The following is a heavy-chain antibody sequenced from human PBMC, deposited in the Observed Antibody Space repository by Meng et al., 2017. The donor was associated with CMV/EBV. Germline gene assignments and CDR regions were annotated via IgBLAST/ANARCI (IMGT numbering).Heavy chain of an antibody. Sequence: GGSLRLSCAGSEFRFSDFSMNWVRQAPGRGLEWLSSISSSSSYMYYADSVKGRFTISRDNAKSSLYLQLSSLRAEDTAVYYCARGYCTTTRCYTAAFDVWGQGTVVTVSS. J-gene: IGHJ3*01. D-gene: IGHD2-2*02. CDR2: ISSSSSYM. V-gene: IGHV3-21*01. CDR3: ARGYCTTTRCYTAAFDV. CDR1: EFRFSDFS.